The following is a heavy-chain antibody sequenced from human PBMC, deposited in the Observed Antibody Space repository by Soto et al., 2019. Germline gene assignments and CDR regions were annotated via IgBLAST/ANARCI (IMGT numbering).Heavy chain of an antibody. CDR3: ARVDVLRFLEWLI. J-gene: IGHJ4*02. CDR1: GYTFTNYG. CDR2: ISAYNGNT. V-gene: IGHV1-18*04. Sequence: SGKDSFKASGYTFTNYGISWVRQAPGQGLEWMGWISAYNGNTNYAQNLQGRVTMTTDTSTSTAYMELRSLRSDDTAVYYCARVDVLRFLEWLIWGQGTLVTVSS. D-gene: IGHD3-3*01.